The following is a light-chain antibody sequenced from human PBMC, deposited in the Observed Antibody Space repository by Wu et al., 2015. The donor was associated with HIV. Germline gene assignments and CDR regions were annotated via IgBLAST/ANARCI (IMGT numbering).Light chain of an antibody. CDR1: QSVSSN. Sequence: EILLTQSPATLSVSPGERATLSCRASQSVSSNLAWYQQKPGQAPRLLIYGASTRATGIPARFSGSGSGTEFTLTISSLQSEDFAVYYCQQYNNWLPVFGPGTKVDIK. J-gene: IGKJ3*01. CDR2: GAS. V-gene: IGKV3-15*01. CDR3: QQYNNWLPV.